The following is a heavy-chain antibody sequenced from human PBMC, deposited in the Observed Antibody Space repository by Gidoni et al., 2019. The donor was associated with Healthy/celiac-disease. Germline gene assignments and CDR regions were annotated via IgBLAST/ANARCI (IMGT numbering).Heavy chain of an antibody. J-gene: IGHJ4*02. CDR3: ARDQNYYYDSSEAPLLDY. CDR1: GFTFSSYG. V-gene: IGHV3-33*01. D-gene: IGHD3-22*01. Sequence: QVQLVESGGGVVQPGRYLRLSCAASGFTFSSYGMHWVRQAPGKGLEWVAVIWYDGSNKYYADSVKGRFTISRDNSKNTLYLQMNSLRAEDTAVYYCARDQNYYYDSSEAPLLDYWGQGTLVTVSS. CDR2: IWYDGSNK.